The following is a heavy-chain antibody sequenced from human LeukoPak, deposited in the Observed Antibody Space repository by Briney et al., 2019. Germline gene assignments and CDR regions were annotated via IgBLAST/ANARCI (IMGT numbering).Heavy chain of an antibody. CDR2: ISGSGGST. J-gene: IGHJ4*02. V-gene: IGHV3-23*01. D-gene: IGHD1-26*01. CDR1: GFTFSSYA. CDR3: AKDRWELPDFDY. Sequence: GGSLRLSCAASGFTFSSYAMSWVRQAPGKGLEWVSAISGSGGSTYYADSVKGRFTTSRDNSKNTLYLQMNSLRAEDTAVYYCAKDRWELPDFDYWGQGTLVTVSS.